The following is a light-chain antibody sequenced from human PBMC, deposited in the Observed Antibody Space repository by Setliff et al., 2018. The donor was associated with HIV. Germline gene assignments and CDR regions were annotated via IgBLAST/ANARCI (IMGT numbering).Light chain of an antibody. CDR3: AAWDDSLTGSYV. CDR2: SDD. Sequence: QSVLTQPPSASGTPGQRVTISCSGSTSNIGTNTVNWYQQFPGTAPKLLLYSDDQRPSGVPDRFSGSKSGTSASLAISGLQSEDEADYYCAAWDDSLTGSYVFGTGTKVTVL. V-gene: IGLV1-44*01. J-gene: IGLJ1*01. CDR1: TSNIGTNT.